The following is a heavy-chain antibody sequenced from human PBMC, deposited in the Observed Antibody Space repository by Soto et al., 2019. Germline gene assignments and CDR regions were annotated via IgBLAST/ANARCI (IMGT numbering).Heavy chain of an antibody. J-gene: IGHJ6*02. D-gene: IGHD3-9*01. Sequence: PSETLSLTCTVSGGSISSYYWSWIRQPPGKGLEWIGYIYYSGSTNYNPSLKSRVTISVDTSKNQFSLKLSSVTAADTAVYYCARELEYYDILTGYLRGGMDVWGQGTTVTVPS. V-gene: IGHV4-59*01. CDR3: ARELEYYDILTGYLRGGMDV. CDR2: IYYSGST. CDR1: GGSISSYY.